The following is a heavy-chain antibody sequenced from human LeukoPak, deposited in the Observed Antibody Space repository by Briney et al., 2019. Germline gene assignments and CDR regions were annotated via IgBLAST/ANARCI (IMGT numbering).Heavy chain of an antibody. CDR1: GDSIRSYY. J-gene: IGHJ4*02. CDR3: ARHRSSSGDLDY. Sequence: PSETLSPTCTVSGDSIRSYYWSWIRQPPGKGLEWVGYVYHSGSTNYNPSLKSRVTISVDTSKNQFSLKLSSVTAADTAVYYCARHRSSSGDLDYWGQGTLVTVSS. V-gene: IGHV4-59*08. D-gene: IGHD4-17*01. CDR2: VYHSGST.